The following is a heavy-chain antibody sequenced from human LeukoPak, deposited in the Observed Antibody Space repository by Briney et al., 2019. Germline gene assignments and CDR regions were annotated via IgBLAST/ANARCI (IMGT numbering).Heavy chain of an antibody. CDR3: ARDLDGYNYALDY. V-gene: IGHV3-21*01. CDR2: ISSSSSYI. D-gene: IGHD5-24*01. Sequence: GGSLRLSCAASGFTFSSYSMNWVRQAPGKGLEWVSSISSSSSYIFYADSVKGRFTISRDNAKNSLYLQMHSLRAEDTAVYYCARDLDGYNYALDYWGQGTLVTVSS. J-gene: IGHJ4*02. CDR1: GFTFSSYS.